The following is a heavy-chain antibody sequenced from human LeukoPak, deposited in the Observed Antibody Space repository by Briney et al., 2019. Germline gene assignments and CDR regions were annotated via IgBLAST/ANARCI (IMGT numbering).Heavy chain of an antibody. J-gene: IGHJ5*02. D-gene: IGHD6-13*01. CDR2: IDWDDDK. CDR3: ARMGCGVAAAGRGDWFDP. Sequence: SGPTLVNPTQTLTLTCTFSGFSLSTSGVCVSWIRQPPGKALEWLARIDWDDDKYYSTSLKTRLTISKDTSKNQVVLTMTNMDPVDTATYYCARMGCGVAAAGRGDWFDPWGQGTLVTVSS. V-gene: IGHV2-70*11. CDR1: GFSLSTSGVC.